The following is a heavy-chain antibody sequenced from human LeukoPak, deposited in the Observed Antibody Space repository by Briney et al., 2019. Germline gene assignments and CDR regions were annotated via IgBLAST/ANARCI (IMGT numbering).Heavy chain of an antibody. V-gene: IGHV5-51*01. D-gene: IGHD2-2*01. CDR3: ARPNTEYCSSTSCYGYYYYYMDV. CDR1: GYSFTSYW. CDR2: IYPGDSDN. J-gene: IGHJ6*03. Sequence: GESLKISCKGSGYSFTSYWIGWVRQMSGKGLEWMGIIYPGDSDNRYSPSFQGQVNISADKSISTAYLQWSSLKASDTAMYYCARPNTEYCSSTSCYGYYYYYMDVWGKGTTVTVSS.